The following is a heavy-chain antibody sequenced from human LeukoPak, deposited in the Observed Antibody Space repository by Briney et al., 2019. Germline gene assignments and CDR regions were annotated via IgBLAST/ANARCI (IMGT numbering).Heavy chain of an antibody. D-gene: IGHD2-21*01. CDR1: GFTFDDYG. J-gene: IGHJ4*02. CDR3: ANQHMDYFDY. Sequence: GGSLRLSCAASGFTFDDYGMSWVRQAPGKGLEWVSGINWNGGSTGYADSVKGRFTISRDNAKNSLFLQMNSLRAEDTAVYYCANQHMDYFDYWGQGTLVTVSS. V-gene: IGHV3-20*04. CDR2: INWNGGST.